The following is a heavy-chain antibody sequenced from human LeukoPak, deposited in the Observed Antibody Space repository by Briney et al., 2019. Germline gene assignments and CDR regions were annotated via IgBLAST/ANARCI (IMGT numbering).Heavy chain of an antibody. D-gene: IGHD3-22*01. CDR2: FHYSGST. Sequence: SETLSLTCTVSGGSISSHYWSWIRQPPGKGLEWIGYFHYSGSTNYNPSLQSRVTISVDTSKNHFSLKLTSVTAADTAVYYCTRLLDNDSSGYPDTFDMWGQGTMVTVSS. CDR3: TRLLDNDSSGYPDTFDM. V-gene: IGHV4-59*11. J-gene: IGHJ3*02. CDR1: GGSISSHY.